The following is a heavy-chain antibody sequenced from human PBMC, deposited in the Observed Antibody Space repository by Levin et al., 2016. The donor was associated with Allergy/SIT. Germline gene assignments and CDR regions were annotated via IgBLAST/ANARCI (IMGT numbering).Heavy chain of an antibody. J-gene: IGHJ6*02. CDR2: ISSSSSYI. CDR3: ARDRWAVRGVYYYGMDV. Sequence: GESLKISCAASGFTFSSYSMNWVRQAPGKGLEWVSSISSSSSYIYYADSVKGRFTISRDNAKNSLYLQMNSLRAEDTAVYYCARDRWAVRGVYYYGMDVWGQGTTVTVSS. CDR1: GFTFSSYS. V-gene: IGHV3-21*04. D-gene: IGHD3-10*01.